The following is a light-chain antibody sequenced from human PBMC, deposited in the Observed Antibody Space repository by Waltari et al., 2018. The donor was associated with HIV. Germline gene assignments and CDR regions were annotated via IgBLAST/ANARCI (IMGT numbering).Light chain of an antibody. CDR3: CSYAGSRTWV. CDR1: SSDIGGYNY. V-gene: IGLV2-23*02. J-gene: IGLJ3*02. Sequence: QSALTQPASVSGSPGQSITISCTGTSSDIGGYNYVSWYQQHPGKAPTLMIYDVSKRHSGVSNRFSGSKSGNTASLTIAGLQAEDETDYYCCSYAGSRTWVFGGGTKLTVL. CDR2: DVS.